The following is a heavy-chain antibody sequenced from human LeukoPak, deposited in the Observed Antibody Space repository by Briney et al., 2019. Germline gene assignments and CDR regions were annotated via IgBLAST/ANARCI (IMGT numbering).Heavy chain of an antibody. V-gene: IGHV4-59*01. Sequence: SETLSLTCTVSGGSISSYYWSWIRQPPGKGLEWIGYIYYSGSTNYNPSLKSRVTISVDTSKNQFSLKLSSVTAADTAVYYCARDYSAAFDIWGQGTMVTVSS. CDR2: IYYSGST. D-gene: IGHD2-15*01. CDR1: GGSISSYY. J-gene: IGHJ3*02. CDR3: ARDYSAAFDI.